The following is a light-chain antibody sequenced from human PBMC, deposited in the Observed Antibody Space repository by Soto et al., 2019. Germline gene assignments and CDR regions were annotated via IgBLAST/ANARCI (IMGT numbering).Light chain of an antibody. Sequence: IVLTHSPGALSSSPGERATLSCRASQIVSSSYLAWYQQKPGQAPRLLIYGASSRATGIPDRFSRSGSGTAFTLTISRLEPEDFAVYYCQQYGSSPFTFGQGTRLEIK. CDR1: QIVSSSY. CDR2: GAS. V-gene: IGKV3-20*01. J-gene: IGKJ5*01. CDR3: QQYGSSPFT.